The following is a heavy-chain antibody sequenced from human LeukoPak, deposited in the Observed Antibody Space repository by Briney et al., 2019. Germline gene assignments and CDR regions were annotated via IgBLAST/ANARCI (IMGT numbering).Heavy chain of an antibody. D-gene: IGHD1-1*01. Sequence: GGSLRLSCAASGFTSDDYGMIWVRQAPGKGLEWVSSINWDGGSTGYADSVKGRFTISRDSAENSLYLQMNSLRAEDTALYYCARDNWDDGGLDYWGQGTLVTVSS. CDR2: INWDGGST. CDR3: ARDNWDDGGLDY. CDR1: GFTSDDYG. J-gene: IGHJ4*02. V-gene: IGHV3-20*04.